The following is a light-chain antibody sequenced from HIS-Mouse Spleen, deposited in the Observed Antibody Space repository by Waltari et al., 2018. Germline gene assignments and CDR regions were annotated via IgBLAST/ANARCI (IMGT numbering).Light chain of an antibody. CDR2: QDS. Sequence: SYELTQPPSVSVSPGQTASIPCSGDKLGDKYACWYQQKPGQSPVLVIYQDSRRPSGIPVRFSGSNSGNTATLTIGGTQAMDEADYCCQAWDSSTVVFGGGTKLTVL. CDR1: KLGDKY. CDR3: QAWDSSTVV. V-gene: IGLV3-1*01. J-gene: IGLJ2*01.